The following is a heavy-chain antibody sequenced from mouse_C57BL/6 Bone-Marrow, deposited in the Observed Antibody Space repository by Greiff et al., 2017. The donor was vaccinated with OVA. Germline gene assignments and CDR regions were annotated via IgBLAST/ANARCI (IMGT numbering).Heavy chain of an antibody. J-gene: IGHJ3*01. CDR3: ARGDGYRAWFAY. CDR2: IYPGDGDT. CDR1: GYAFSSSW. D-gene: IGHD2-3*01. V-gene: IGHV1-82*01. Sequence: QVQLQQSGPELVKPGASVKISCKASGYAFSSSWMNWVKQRPGKGLEWIGRIYPGDGDTNYNGKFKGKATLTADKSSSTAYMQLSSLTSEDSAVYFCARGDGYRAWFAYWGQGTLVTVSA.